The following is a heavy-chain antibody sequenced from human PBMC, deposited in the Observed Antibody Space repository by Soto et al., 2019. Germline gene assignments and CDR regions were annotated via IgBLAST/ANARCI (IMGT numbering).Heavy chain of an antibody. CDR1: GYAFTTYG. CDR2: ISAHNGNT. V-gene: IGHV1-18*01. J-gene: IGHJ4*02. D-gene: IGHD3-10*01. CDR3: ARGSDGEY. Sequence: QVHLVQSGAEVKKPGASVKVSCQGSGYAFTTYGITWVRQAPGQGLEWWGWISAHNGNTNYAQKLQSRVTVTRDTSTSTAYVELRSLRYDDTAVYYCARGSDGEYWGQGVLVTVAS.